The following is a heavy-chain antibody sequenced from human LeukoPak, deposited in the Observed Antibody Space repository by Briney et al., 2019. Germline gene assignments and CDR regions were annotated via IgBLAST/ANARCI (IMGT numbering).Heavy chain of an antibody. D-gene: IGHD4-23*01. CDR2: IIPILGIA. CDR1: GGTFSSYA. J-gene: IGHJ3*02. Sequence: ASVKVSCKASGGTFSSYAISWVRQAPGQGLEWMGRIIPILGIANYAQKFQGRVTITADKSTSTAYMELSSLKASDTAMYYCATTTVVTHDAFDIWGQGTMVTVSS. V-gene: IGHV1-69*04. CDR3: ATTTVVTHDAFDI.